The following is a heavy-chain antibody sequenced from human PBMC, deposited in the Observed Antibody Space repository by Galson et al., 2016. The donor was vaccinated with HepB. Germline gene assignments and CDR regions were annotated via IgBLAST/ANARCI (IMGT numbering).Heavy chain of an antibody. CDR1: GGSIGRSSYF. V-gene: IGHV4-39*01. D-gene: IGHD2-21*02. Sequence: SETLSLTCSVSGGSIGRSSYFWGWIRQPPGKGLEWIAGIYYSGTTYYNPSLKGRVTISIDTSKNQFSLRLNSMTAADTAVYYCARTTYCGADCYSGFAAFDVWGRGTMVIVSS. CDR2: IYYSGTT. J-gene: IGHJ3*01. CDR3: ARTTYCGADCYSGFAAFDV.